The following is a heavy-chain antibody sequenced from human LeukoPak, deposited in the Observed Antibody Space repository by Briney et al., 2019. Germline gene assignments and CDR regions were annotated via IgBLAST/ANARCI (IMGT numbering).Heavy chain of an antibody. CDR1: TVSGSSGNF. CDR3: ARELLGAPTPGAY. Sequence: PSETLSLTCALSTVSGSSGNFWGWVRQPPGEGLEWIGEVHKSGRTNYNPSLKTRVTISIDASKNQLSLELTSVTAADTAVYYCARELLGAPTPGAYWGQGTRVTVSS. CDR2: VHKSGRT. J-gene: IGHJ4*02. V-gene: IGHV4-4*02. D-gene: IGHD1-26*01.